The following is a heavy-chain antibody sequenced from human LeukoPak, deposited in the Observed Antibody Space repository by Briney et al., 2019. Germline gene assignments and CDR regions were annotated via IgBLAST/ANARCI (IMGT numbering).Heavy chain of an antibody. V-gene: IGHV3-30*03. J-gene: IGHJ4*02. CDR1: GFTFSSYG. Sequence: GGSLRLSCAASGFTFSSYGMHWVRQAPGKGLEWVAVISYDGSNKYYADSVKGRFTISRDNSKNTLYLQMNSLRAEDTAVYYCARVRCSSNSCFPDYWGQGTLVTVSS. CDR3: ARVRCSSNSCFPDY. D-gene: IGHD2-2*01. CDR2: ISYDGSNK.